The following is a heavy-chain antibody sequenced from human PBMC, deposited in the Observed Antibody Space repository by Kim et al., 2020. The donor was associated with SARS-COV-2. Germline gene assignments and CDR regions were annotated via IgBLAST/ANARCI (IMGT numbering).Heavy chain of an antibody. D-gene: IGHD7-27*01. Sequence: GGSLRLSCAASGFTFSSYAMSWVRQAPGKGLEWVSAISGSGGSTYYADSVKGRFTISRDNSKNTQYLQMNSLRAEDTAVYYCAKDKNWGSTMYYFDYWAREPWSPSPQ. CDR1: GFTFSSYA. CDR2: ISGSGGST. CDR3: AKDKNWGSTMYYFDY. V-gene: IGHV3-23*01. J-gene: IGHJ4*02.